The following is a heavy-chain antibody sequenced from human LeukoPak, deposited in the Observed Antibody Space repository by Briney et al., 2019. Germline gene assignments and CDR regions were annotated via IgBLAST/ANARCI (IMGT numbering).Heavy chain of an antibody. V-gene: IGHV3-30-3*01. CDR3: AREEGYCSSTSCYTDGVPDYYYGMDV. CDR2: ISYDGSNK. Sequence: GGSLRLSCAASRFTFRNYAIYWVRQAPGKGLEWVAVISYDGSNKYYADSVKGRLTISRDNSKNTLYLQMNSLRAEDTAVYYCAREEGYCSSTSCYTDGVPDYYYGMDVWGQGTTVTVSS. CDR1: RFTFRNYA. J-gene: IGHJ6*02. D-gene: IGHD2-2*02.